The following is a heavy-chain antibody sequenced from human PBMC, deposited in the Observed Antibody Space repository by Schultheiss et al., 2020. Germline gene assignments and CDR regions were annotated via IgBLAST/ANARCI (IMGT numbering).Heavy chain of an antibody. CDR1: GGSISSGDYY. J-gene: IGHJ3*02. V-gene: IGHV4-30-4*01. D-gene: IGHD4-23*01. Sequence: LRLSCTVSGGSISSGDYYWSWIRQPPGKGLEWIGYIYYSGSTYYNPSLKSRVTISVDTSKNQFSLKLSSVTAADTAVYYCARDGDYGGNRAFDIWGQGTMVTVSS. CDR3: ARDGDYGGNRAFDI. CDR2: IYYSGST.